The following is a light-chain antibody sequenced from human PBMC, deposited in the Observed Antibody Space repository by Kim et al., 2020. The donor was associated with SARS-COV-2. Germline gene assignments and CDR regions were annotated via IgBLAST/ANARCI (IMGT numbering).Light chain of an antibody. CDR1: SSNLGAGYD. CDR2: SNG. V-gene: IGLV1-40*01. J-gene: IGLJ1*01. Sequence: TVTVSCIGSSSNLGAGYDVHWYQHLPTTAPKLLIYSNGNRPSGVPDRFSGSKSGTSASLAITGLQAEDEADYYCQSYDSSLSGYVFGSGTKVTVL. CDR3: QSYDSSLSGYV.